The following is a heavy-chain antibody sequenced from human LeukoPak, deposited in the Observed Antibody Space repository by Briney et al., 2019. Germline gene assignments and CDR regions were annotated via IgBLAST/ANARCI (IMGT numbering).Heavy chain of an antibody. Sequence: PGGSLRLSCSASGFVFSDYPLHWIRQSPGKGPEWVAVISFDGSHQYYADSVKGRFTISRDNSKNTLYLQMNSLRAEDTAVYYCAKALLRYFDWLSPYYYGMDVWGQGTTVTVSS. CDR3: AKALLRYFDWLSPYYYGMDV. CDR1: GFVFSDYP. V-gene: IGHV3-30*01. J-gene: IGHJ6*02. CDR2: ISFDGSHQ. D-gene: IGHD3-9*01.